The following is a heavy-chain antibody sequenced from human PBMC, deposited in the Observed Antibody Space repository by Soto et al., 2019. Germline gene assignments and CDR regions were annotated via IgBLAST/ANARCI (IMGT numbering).Heavy chain of an antibody. Sequence: QVQLVQSGAEVKKPGASVKVSCKASGYTFTSYGISWVRQAPGQGLEWMGWISAYNGNTNYAQKLQGRVTMTTDTSTSTGYMELRSLRSDDTAVYYCARDLSEIFGVVTEPLDYWGQGTLVTVSS. V-gene: IGHV1-18*04. J-gene: IGHJ4*02. CDR2: ISAYNGNT. D-gene: IGHD3-3*01. CDR1: GYTFTSYG. CDR3: ARDLSEIFGVVTEPLDY.